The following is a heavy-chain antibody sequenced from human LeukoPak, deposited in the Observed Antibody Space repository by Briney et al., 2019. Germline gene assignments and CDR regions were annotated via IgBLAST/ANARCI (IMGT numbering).Heavy chain of an antibody. CDR2: INGYGGAT. J-gene: IGHJ5*02. CDR3: VSYNWHYRWFDQ. Sequence: GGSLRLSCVASGFIFSNYYMYCVPQAPGEGPVCVARINGYGGATTYADPVKGRFTISRDSAKNTLYLQMNTLRAEDTAVYYCVSYNWHYRWFDQWGQGTLVTVSS. D-gene: IGHD1-7*01. V-gene: IGHV3-74*01. CDR1: GFIFSNYY.